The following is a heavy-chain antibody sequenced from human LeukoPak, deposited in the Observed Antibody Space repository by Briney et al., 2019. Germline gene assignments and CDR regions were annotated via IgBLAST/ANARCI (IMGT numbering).Heavy chain of an antibody. CDR3: ARAGIVGATTKLDY. Sequence: TGGSLRLSCAASGFTFSSYGMHWVRQAPGKGLEWVAVIWYDESNKYYADSVKGRFTISRDNSKNTLYLQMNSLRAEDTAVYYCARAGIVGATTKLDYWGQGTLVTVSS. CDR1: GFTFSSYG. J-gene: IGHJ4*02. V-gene: IGHV3-33*01. CDR2: IWYDESNK. D-gene: IGHD1-26*01.